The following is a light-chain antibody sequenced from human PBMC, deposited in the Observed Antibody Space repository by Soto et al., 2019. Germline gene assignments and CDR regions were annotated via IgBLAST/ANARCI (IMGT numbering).Light chain of an antibody. Sequence: QSALTQPRSVSGSPGQSVTISCTGTSSDVGGYNYVSWYQQHPGKAPKLMIYDVSKRPSGVPDRFSGSKSGNTASLTISGLQSEDGADYYCAAWDDSLGAYVFGTGTKVTVL. V-gene: IGLV2-11*01. J-gene: IGLJ1*01. CDR2: DVS. CDR1: SSDVGGYNY. CDR3: AAWDDSLGAYV.